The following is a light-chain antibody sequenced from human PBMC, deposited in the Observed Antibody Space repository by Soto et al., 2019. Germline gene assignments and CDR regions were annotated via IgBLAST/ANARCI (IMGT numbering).Light chain of an antibody. CDR2: GAS. V-gene: IGKV3-20*01. Sequence: EIVLTQSPGTLSLSPGERATLSCRASQSVSSSYLAWYQQKPGQAPRLLIYGASSRATGIPDRFSGSGSGTDFTLTISRLEHEYFAVYYCQQYCSSPTYTFGQGTKLEIK. CDR3: QQYCSSPTYT. J-gene: IGKJ2*01. CDR1: QSVSSSY.